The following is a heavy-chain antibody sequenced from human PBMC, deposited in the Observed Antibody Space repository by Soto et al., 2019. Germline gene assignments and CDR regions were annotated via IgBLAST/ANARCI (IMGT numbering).Heavy chain of an antibody. CDR3: AKDVIAASGGGGMDV. J-gene: IGHJ6*02. CDR2: ISWSGVII. D-gene: IGHD6-13*01. CDR1: GFTFGDYA. V-gene: IGHV3-9*01. Sequence: EVQLVESGGGLVQPGRSLRLSCVASGFTFGDYAMHWVRQAPGKGLAWVSGISWSGVIIGYADSVTGRFTISRDNAKNSLYLEMNSLRAEDTALYYCAKDVIAASGGGGMDVWGQGTTVTVSS.